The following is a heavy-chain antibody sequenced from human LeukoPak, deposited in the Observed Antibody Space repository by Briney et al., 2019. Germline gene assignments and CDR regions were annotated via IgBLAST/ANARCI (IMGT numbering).Heavy chain of an antibody. CDR2: ISAYNGNT. V-gene: IGHV1-18*01. J-gene: IGHJ4*02. CDR3: ARDSRPYSSSY. CDR1: GFTFTSYG. D-gene: IGHD6-13*01. Sequence: PGGSLRLSCAASGFTFTSYGISWVRQAPGQGLEWMGWISAYNGNTNYAQKLQGRVTMTTDTSTSTAYMELRSLRSDDTAVYYCARDSRPYSSSYWGQGTLVTVSS.